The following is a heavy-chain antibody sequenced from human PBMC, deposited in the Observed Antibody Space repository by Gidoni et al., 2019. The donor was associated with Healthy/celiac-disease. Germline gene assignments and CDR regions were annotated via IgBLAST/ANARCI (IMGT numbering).Heavy chain of an antibody. V-gene: IGHV3-21*01. J-gene: IGHJ4*02. D-gene: IGHD2-2*01. CDR2: ISSSSSYI. CDR1: GFTFSSYR. Sequence: EVQLVESGGGLVKPGGSLRLSCAASGFTFSSYRMNWVRQAPGKGLEWVSSISSSSSYIYYADSGKGRFTISRDNAKNSLYLQMNSLRAEDTAVYYCARGELEGYCSSTSCLYYFDYWGQGTLVTVSS. CDR3: ARGELEGYCSSTSCLYYFDY.